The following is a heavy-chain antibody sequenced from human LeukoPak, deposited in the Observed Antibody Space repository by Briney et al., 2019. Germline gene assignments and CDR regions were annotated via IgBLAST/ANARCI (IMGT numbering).Heavy chain of an antibody. CDR3: ARGEY. CDR1: RFIFSTHW. V-gene: IGHV3-7*01. CDR2: IKDDGSDT. Sequence: GGSLRLSCAASRFIFSTHWMSWLRQAPGQGPEWVASIKDDGSDTYYVASVKGRFTTSRDNAKNSLYLQMNSLRAEDTAVYYCARGEYWGQGTLVPVPS. D-gene: IGHD2/OR15-2a*01. J-gene: IGHJ4*02.